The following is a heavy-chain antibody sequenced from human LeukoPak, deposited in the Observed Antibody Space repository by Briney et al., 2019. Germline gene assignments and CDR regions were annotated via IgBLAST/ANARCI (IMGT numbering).Heavy chain of an antibody. CDR1: GFTFNTFS. CDR2: ITSGGDYI. Sequence: GGSLRLSCAASGFTFNTFSMNWVRQAPGKGLEWVSSITSGGDYIYYADSVKGRFTTSRDNAKNTLYLQMNSLRAEDTAVYYCAKAKGHSGYYTSNFDYWGQGTLVTVSS. J-gene: IGHJ4*02. V-gene: IGHV3-21*04. CDR3: AKAKGHSGYYTSNFDY. D-gene: IGHD3-22*01.